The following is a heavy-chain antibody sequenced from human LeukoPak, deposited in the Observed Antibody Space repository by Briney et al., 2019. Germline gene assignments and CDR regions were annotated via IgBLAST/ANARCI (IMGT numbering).Heavy chain of an antibody. J-gene: IGHJ4*02. V-gene: IGHV3-23*01. D-gene: IGHD4-17*01. Sequence: QPGGSLRLSCAASGFTFSSYAMSWVRRAPGKGLEWVSSISGSGYSTYYADSVKGRFTISRDNSKKTLYLQLNSLRAEDTAVYYCAKFGGSAATTLYFHYWGQGTLVTVSS. CDR3: AKFGGSAATTLYFHY. CDR2: ISGSGYST. CDR1: GFTFSSYA.